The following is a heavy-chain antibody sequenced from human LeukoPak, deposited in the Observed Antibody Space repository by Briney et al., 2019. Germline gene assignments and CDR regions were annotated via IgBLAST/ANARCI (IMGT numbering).Heavy chain of an antibody. CDR3: AKVSGQQGLYYYYMDV. J-gene: IGHJ6*03. Sequence: GGSLRLSCAASGFTFSSYSMNWVRQAPGKGLEWVSSISSSSSYIYYADSVRGRFTISRDNSKNTLYLQMNSLRAEDTAVYYCAKVSGQQGLYYYYMDVWGKGTTVTVSS. V-gene: IGHV3-21*04. D-gene: IGHD6-13*01. CDR2: ISSSSSYI. CDR1: GFTFSSYS.